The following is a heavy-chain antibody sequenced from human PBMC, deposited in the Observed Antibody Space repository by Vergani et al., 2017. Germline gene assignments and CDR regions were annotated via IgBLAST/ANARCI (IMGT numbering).Heavy chain of an antibody. Sequence: QMQLVQSGPEVKKPGTSVKVSCKASGFTFTSSAVQWVRQARGQRLEWIGWIDVGSGNTKYAQKFQERVTITRDMSTSTAYMELSSLRSEDTAVYYGAANRAGYYDILTGYFDYYYMDVWGKGTTVTVSS. D-gene: IGHD3-9*01. CDR2: IDVGSGNT. J-gene: IGHJ6*03. CDR3: AANRAGYYDILTGYFDYYYMDV. CDR1: GFTFTSSA. V-gene: IGHV1-58*01.